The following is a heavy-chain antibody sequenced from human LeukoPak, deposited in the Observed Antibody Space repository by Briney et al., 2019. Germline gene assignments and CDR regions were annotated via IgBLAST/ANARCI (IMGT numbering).Heavy chain of an antibody. CDR2: ISSSSSYI. CDR3: ARVPYYYDSSGYSVLDGDY. Sequence: GGSLRLSCAASGFTFSSYSMNWVRQAPGKGLEWASSISSSSSYIYYADSVKGRFTISRDNAKNSLYLQMNSLRAEDTAVYYCARVPYYYDSSGYSVLDGDYWGQGTLVTVSS. J-gene: IGHJ4*02. D-gene: IGHD3-22*01. V-gene: IGHV3-21*01. CDR1: GFTFSSYS.